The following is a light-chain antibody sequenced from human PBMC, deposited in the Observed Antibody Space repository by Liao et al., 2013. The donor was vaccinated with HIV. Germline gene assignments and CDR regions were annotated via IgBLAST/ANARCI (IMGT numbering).Light chain of an antibody. V-gene: IGLV3-1*01. CDR2: QDT. Sequence: SYELTQPPSVSVSPGQTADITCSGNGLGSKFTSWYLQKPGQSPILVIYQDTKRPSGIPARFSGSNSGNTATLTILGTQAWDEADYYCQTWDSNTYVFGPGTKLTVL. CDR1: GLGSKF. CDR3: QTWDSNTYV. J-gene: IGLJ1*01.